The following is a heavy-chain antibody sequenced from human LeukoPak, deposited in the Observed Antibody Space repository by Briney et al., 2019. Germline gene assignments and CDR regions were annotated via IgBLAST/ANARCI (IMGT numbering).Heavy chain of an antibody. CDR1: GGTFSSYA. CDR3: AIEYRLLTPREDLRYFDWLSSLDY. CDR2: IIPIFGTA. V-gene: IGHV1-69*06. D-gene: IGHD3-9*01. J-gene: IGHJ4*02. Sequence: ASVKVSCKASGGTFSSYAISWVRQAPGQGLEWMGGIIPIFGTANYAQKFQGRVTITADKSTSTAYVELSSLRSEDTAVYYCAIEYRLLTPREDLRYFDWLSSLDYWGQGTLVTVSS.